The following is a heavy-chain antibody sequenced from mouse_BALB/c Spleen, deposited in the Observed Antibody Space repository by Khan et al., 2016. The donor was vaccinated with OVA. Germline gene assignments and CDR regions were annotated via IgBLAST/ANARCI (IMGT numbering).Heavy chain of an antibody. CDR2: IWSDGST. Sequence: QVQLKESGPGLVAPSQSLSITCTISGFSLTNYGVHWVRQPLGKGLVWLVVIWSDGSTTYNSALKSRLTIIKDNSKSQVFLKMNSLQTDDTAMYFCARQPCYHYNIMNYWGQGTSVTVSS. V-gene: IGHV2-6-1*01. CDR1: GFSLTNYG. CDR3: ARQPCYHYNIMNY. J-gene: IGHJ4*01.